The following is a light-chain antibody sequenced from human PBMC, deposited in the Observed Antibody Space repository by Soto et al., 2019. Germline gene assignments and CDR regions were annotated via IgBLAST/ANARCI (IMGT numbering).Light chain of an antibody. Sequence: PGERATLSCRASQSVSSNLAWYQQKPGQAPRLLIYGASARATGIPGRFSGSGSGTEFTLTIKSLQSEDFAVYYCQQYNDWPPYTFGQGTKVDIK. CDR3: QQYNDWPPYT. J-gene: IGKJ2*01. V-gene: IGKV3-15*01. CDR2: GAS. CDR1: QSVSSN.